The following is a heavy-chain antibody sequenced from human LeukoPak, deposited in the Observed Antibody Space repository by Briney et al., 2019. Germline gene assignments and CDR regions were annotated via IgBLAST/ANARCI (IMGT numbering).Heavy chain of an antibody. CDR1: GFTVSNNY. V-gene: IGHV3-66*02. Sequence: GGSLRLSCADSGFTVSNNYMCWVRETPGKGLEWVSVIYSGGTTYYADSVRGRFTISRDNSKNTVHLQMNSLRPEDTAVYYCASYDGRAAYFEYWGQGTLVTVSS. D-gene: IGHD3-22*01. J-gene: IGHJ4*02. CDR3: ASYDGRAAYFEY. CDR2: IYSGGTT.